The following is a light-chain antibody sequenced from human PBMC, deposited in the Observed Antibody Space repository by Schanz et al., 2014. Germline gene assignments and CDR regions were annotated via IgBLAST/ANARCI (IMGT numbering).Light chain of an antibody. CDR2: EGS. V-gene: IGLV2-23*01. J-gene: IGLJ3*02. CDR1: SSDIGGYNY. CDR3: CSYAGDNTLR. Sequence: QSALTQPASVSGSPGLSISISCTGTSSDIGGYNYVSWYQQHPGKAPKLMIYEGSVRPSGVYTRFSGSKSGNTASLTISGLQAEDEADYYCCSYAGDNTLRFGGGTKLTVL.